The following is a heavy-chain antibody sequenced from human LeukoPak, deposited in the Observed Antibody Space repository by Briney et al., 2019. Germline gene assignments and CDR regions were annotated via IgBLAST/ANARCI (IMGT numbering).Heavy chain of an antibody. J-gene: IGHJ3*02. V-gene: IGHV1-46*01. D-gene: IGHD5-18*01. CDR2: INPGGGTT. CDR3: ARQVATKVTNAVDT. Sequence: GASVKVSCKASGYIFTRYYIHWVRQAPGQGLEWMGIINPGGGTTSYEQKFQGRLTVTRDTSTSTVYMELRSLRSEDTAVYYCARQVATKVTNAVDTWGQGTLVTVSS. CDR1: GYIFTRYY.